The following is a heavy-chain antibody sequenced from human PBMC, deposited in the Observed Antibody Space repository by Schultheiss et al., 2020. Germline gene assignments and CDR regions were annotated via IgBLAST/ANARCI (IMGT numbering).Heavy chain of an antibody. D-gene: IGHD4-17*01. CDR2: INSDGSST. V-gene: IGHV3-74*01. Sequence: GGSLRLSCAASGFTFSSYWMHWVRQAPGKGLVWVSRINSDGSSTSYADSVKGRFTISRDNAKNTLYLQMNSLRAEDTAVYYCARELDYGVYYYYYGMDVWGQGTTVTVSS. J-gene: IGHJ6*02. CDR3: ARELDYGVYYYYYGMDV. CDR1: GFTFSSYW.